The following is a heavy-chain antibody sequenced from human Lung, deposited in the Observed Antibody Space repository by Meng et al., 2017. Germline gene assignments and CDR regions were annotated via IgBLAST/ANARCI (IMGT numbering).Heavy chain of an antibody. CDR2: INHSGGT. CDR1: GGAFSDSY. V-gene: IGHV4-34*01. Sequence: HLPRGFAVRLKPSVTLTPTCVGSGGAFSDSYCTWIRQPPGKGLEWIGEINHSGGTNYNPSLESRATISVDTAQNNLSLKLSSGTAADSAVYDCARVPTTMAHDFDYWGQGTLVTVSS. CDR3: ARVPTTMAHDFDY. J-gene: IGHJ4*02. D-gene: IGHD4-11*01.